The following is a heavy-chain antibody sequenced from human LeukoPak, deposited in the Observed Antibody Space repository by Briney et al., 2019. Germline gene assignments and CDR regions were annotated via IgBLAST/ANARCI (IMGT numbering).Heavy chain of an antibody. V-gene: IGHV3-23*01. D-gene: IGHD3-3*01. J-gene: IGHJ4*02. CDR1: EFTFSTYG. CDR2: INYSGDST. Sequence: GGSLRLSCAASEFTFSTYGMSWVRQAPGKGLEWVSGINYSGDSTYYADSVKGRFTVSRDNSKNTLYLQMNSLRVEDTAEYYCAKHSWWSGYFYFLPFDYWGQGTLVTVSS. CDR3: AKHSWWSGYFYFLPFDY.